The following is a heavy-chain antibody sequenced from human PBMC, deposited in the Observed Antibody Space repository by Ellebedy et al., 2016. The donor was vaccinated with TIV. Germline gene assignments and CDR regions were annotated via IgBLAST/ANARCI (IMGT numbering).Heavy chain of an antibody. D-gene: IGHD6-19*01. CDR2: IWYDGSNK. Sequence: GESLKISCAASGFSFSSSGMHWVRQAPGKGLEWVAVIWYDGSNKYYTDSVKGRFTISRDNSKNTLYLQMNSLRAEDTAVYYCARDRGSGWYYSDYWGQGTLVTVSS. CDR1: GFSFSSSG. J-gene: IGHJ4*02. V-gene: IGHV3-33*01. CDR3: ARDRGSGWYYSDY.